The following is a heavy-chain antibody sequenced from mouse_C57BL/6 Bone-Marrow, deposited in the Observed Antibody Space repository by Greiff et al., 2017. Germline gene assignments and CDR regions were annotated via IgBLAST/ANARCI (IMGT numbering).Heavy chain of an antibody. CDR1: GYTFTSYW. Sequence: QVQLQQSGAELVRPGSSVKLSCKASGYTFTSYWMHWVKQRPIQGLEWIGNIDPSDSETHYNQKFKDKATLTVDKSSSTAYIQLSSLTSEDSAVYYCARGRYHVYYAMDYWGQGTSVTVSS. CDR3: ARGRYHVYYAMDY. D-gene: IGHD2-14*01. J-gene: IGHJ4*01. CDR2: IDPSDSET. V-gene: IGHV1-52*01.